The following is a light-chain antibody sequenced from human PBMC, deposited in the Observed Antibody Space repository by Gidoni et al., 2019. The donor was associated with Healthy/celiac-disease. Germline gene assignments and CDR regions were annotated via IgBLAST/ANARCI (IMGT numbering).Light chain of an antibody. CDR3: QRDNYWSRT. CDR1: QSVSSN. CDR2: VAS. J-gene: IGKJ1*01. V-gene: IGKV3-15*01. Sequence: DREMTQTPATLSVSPGERATLSCRVSQSVSSNLAWYQQKPGQAPRLLIYVASTRATGIPARFSDSGSGTEVTLAICCLLSGSFSVYYCQRDNYWSRTFGQGTKVEIK.